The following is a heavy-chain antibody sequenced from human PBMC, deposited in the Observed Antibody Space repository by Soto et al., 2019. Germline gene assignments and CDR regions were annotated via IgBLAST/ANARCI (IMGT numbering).Heavy chain of an antibody. CDR3: VILAFGKFDY. CDR2: INAGNGNT. V-gene: IGHV1-3*01. CDR1: GYTFTSYA. D-gene: IGHD3-16*01. J-gene: IGHJ4*02. Sequence: ASVKVSCKACGYTFTSYAMHWVRQAPGQRLEWMGWINAGNGNTKYSQKFQGRVTITRDTSASTAYMELSSLRAEDTALYYCVILAFGKFDYWGRGTLVTVPQ.